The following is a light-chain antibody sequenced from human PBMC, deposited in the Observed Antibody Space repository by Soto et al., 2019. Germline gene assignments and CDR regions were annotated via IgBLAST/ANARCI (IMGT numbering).Light chain of an antibody. V-gene: IGLV2-14*01. CDR1: SSDVGGYNY. CDR3: SSYAATDTFL. Sequence: QSVLTQPASVSGSPGQSITISCTGTSSDVGGYNYVSWYQQHPGKAPKLMIYEVSYRPSGVSNRFSASKSGNTASLTISGLLGDDEADYYCSSYAATDTFLFGGGTKLTVL. J-gene: IGLJ1*01. CDR2: EVS.